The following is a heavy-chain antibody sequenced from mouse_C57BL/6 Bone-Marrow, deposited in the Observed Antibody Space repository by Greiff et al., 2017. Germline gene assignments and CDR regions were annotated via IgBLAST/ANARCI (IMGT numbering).Heavy chain of an antibody. CDR1: GFTFSSYA. V-gene: IGHV5-4*01. J-gene: IGHJ2*01. CDR2: ISDGGSYT. D-gene: IGHD3-2*02. CDR3: ARERGQLRLQYFDY. Sequence: VQLKESGGGLVKPGGSLKLSCAASGFTFSSYAMSWVRQTPEKRLEWVATISDGGSYTYYPDNVKGRFTISRDNAKNNLYLQMSHLKSEDTAMYYCARERGQLRLQYFDYWGQGTTLTVSS.